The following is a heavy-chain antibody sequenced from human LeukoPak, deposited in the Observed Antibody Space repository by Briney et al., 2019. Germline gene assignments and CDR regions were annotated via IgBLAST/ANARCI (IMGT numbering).Heavy chain of an antibody. CDR1: GYTFTGYY. CDR3: ARAGRYCSSTSCYHFDY. CDR2: INPNSGGT. Sequence: ASVKVSCKASGYTFTGYYMHWERQAPGQGLEWMGWINPNSGGTNYAQKFQGRVTMTRDTSISTAYMELSRLRSDDTAVYYCARAGRYCSSTSCYHFDYWGQGTLVTVSS. J-gene: IGHJ4*02. D-gene: IGHD2-2*01. V-gene: IGHV1-2*02.